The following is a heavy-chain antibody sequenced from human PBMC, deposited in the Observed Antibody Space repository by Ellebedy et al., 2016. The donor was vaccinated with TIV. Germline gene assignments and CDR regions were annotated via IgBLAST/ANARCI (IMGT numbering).Heavy chain of an antibody. V-gene: IGHV3-30*03. CDR3: ARTLGYCSSTSCYAGALDYFDY. CDR2: ISYDGSNK. CDR1: GFTFSSYG. D-gene: IGHD2-2*01. Sequence: PGGSLRLSCAASGFTFSSYGMHWVRQAPGKGLEWVAVISYDGSNKYYADSVKGRFTISRDNSKNTLYLQMNSLRAEDTAVYYCARTLGYCSSTSCYAGALDYFDYWGQGTLVTVSS. J-gene: IGHJ4*02.